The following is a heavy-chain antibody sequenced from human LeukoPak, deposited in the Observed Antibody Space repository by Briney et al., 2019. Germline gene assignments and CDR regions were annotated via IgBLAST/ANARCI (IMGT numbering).Heavy chain of an antibody. CDR3: ARDERITMVRGVIPSTD. Sequence: PSETLSLTCTVSGGSISSSSYYWGWLRQPPGKGLEWIGSIYYSGSTYYNPSLKSRVTISVDTSKNQFSLKLSSVTAADTAVYYCARDERITMVRGVIPSTDWGQGTLVTVSS. J-gene: IGHJ4*02. CDR2: IYYSGST. D-gene: IGHD3-10*01. CDR1: GGSISSSSYY. V-gene: IGHV4-39*07.